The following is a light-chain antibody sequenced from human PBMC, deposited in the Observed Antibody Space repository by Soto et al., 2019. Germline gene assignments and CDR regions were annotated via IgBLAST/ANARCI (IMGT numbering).Light chain of an antibody. Sequence: EIVLTQSPGTLSLSPGERATLSCRASQSVSSSYLAWYQQKPGQAPRLLIYGASSRATGIPDRFSGSGAGSDFTLTISRLEPEDFAVYYCQQYCDSPQTFGQWTTVDIK. CDR2: GAS. CDR3: QQYCDSPQT. CDR1: QSVSSSY. J-gene: IGKJ1*01. V-gene: IGKV3-20*01.